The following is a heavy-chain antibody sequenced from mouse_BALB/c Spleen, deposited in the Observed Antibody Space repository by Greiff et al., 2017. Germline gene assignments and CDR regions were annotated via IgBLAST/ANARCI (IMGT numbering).Heavy chain of an antibody. CDR1: GFSLTSYG. Sequence: VKLVESGPGLVAPSQSLSITCTVSGFSLTSYGVHWVRQPPGKGLEWLGVIWAGGSTNYNSALMSRLSISKDNSKSQVFLKMNSLQTDDTAMYYCARDYGNRYYAMDYWGQGTSVTVSS. J-gene: IGHJ4*01. CDR2: IWAGGST. D-gene: IGHD2-1*01. V-gene: IGHV2-9*02. CDR3: ARDYGNRYYAMDY.